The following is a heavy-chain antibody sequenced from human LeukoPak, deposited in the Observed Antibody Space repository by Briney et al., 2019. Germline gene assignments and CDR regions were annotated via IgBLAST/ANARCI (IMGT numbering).Heavy chain of an antibody. CDR3: ARHRIAARGSFDY. Sequence: ETLSLTCTVSGGSISSYYWSWIRQPPGKGLEWIGYIYYSGSTNYNPSLKSRVTISEDTSKNQFSLKLNSVTAADTAVYYCARHRIAARGSFDYWGQGTLVTVSS. V-gene: IGHV4-59*08. J-gene: IGHJ4*02. D-gene: IGHD6-6*01. CDR2: IYYSGST. CDR1: GGSISSYY.